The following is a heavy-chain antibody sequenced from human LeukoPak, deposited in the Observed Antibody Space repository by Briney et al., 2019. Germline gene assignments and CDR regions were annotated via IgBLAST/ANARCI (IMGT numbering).Heavy chain of an antibody. D-gene: IGHD1-26*01. CDR3: ARGLHSGSYSDAFDI. V-gene: IGHV1-2*02. CDR1: GYTFTGYY. Sequence: ASVKVSCKAFGYTFTGYYMHWVRQAPGQGLEWMGWINPNSGGTNYAQKFQGRVTMTRDTSISTAYMELSRLRSDDTAVYYCARGLHSGSYSDAFDIWGQGTMVTVSS. J-gene: IGHJ3*02. CDR2: INPNSGGT.